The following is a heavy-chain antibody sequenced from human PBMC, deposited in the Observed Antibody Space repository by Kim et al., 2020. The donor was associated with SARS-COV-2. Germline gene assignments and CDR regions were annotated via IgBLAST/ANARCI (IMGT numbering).Heavy chain of an antibody. V-gene: IGHV3-33*01. Sequence: GGSLRLSCAASGFTFSSYGMHWVRQAPGKGLEWVAVIWYDGSNKYYADSVKGRFTISRDNSKNTLYLQMNSLRAEDTAVYYCARGVGSSWYWDYWGQGTLVTVSS. CDR1: GFTFSSYG. CDR3: ARGVGSSWYWDY. D-gene: IGHD6-13*01. J-gene: IGHJ4*02. CDR2: IWYDGSNK.